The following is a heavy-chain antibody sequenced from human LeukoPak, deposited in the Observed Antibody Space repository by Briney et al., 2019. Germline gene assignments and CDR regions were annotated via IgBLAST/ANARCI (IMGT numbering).Heavy chain of an antibody. CDR1: GGSFSGYY. Sequence: TSETLSLTCAVYGGSFSGYYWSWIRQPPGKGLEWIGEINHSGSTNYNPSFKSRVTISVDTSKNQFSLKLSSVTAADTAVYYCARTHTNYYDSSGYPDYWGQGTLVTVSS. D-gene: IGHD3-22*01. J-gene: IGHJ4*02. V-gene: IGHV4-34*01. CDR3: ARTHTNYYDSSGYPDY. CDR2: INHSGST.